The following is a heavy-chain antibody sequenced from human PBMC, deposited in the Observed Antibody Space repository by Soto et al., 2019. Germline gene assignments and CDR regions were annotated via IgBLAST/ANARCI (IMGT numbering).Heavy chain of an antibody. J-gene: IGHJ4*02. CDR3: ARVAY. V-gene: IGHV3-21*01. CDR1: GFTFSNYK. CDR2: ISSGSSDT. Sequence: GGSLRLSCAASGFTFSNYKMNWVRQAPGKGLEWVASISSGSSDTWYADSVKGRFIISRDNAQNSLFLQMNTLRPEDTAMYYCARVAYWGPGTQVTVSS.